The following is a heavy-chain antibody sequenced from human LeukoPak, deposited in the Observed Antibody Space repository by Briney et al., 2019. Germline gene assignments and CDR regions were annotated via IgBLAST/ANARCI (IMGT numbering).Heavy chain of an antibody. D-gene: IGHD4-17*01. CDR3: ARGTYGDYVISAFDI. V-gene: IGHV4-59*01. CDR2: IYYSGST. CDR1: GGSISTYY. J-gene: IGHJ3*02. Sequence: SETLSLTCTVSGGSISTYYWSWIRQPPGKGLEWIGYIYYSGSTNYNPSLKSRVTISVDTSKNQFSLKLSSVTAADTAVYYCARGTYGDYVISAFDIWGQGTMVTVSS.